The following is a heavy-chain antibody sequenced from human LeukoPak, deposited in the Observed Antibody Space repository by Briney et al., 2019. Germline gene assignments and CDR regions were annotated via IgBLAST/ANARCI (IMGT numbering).Heavy chain of an antibody. CDR2: ISPDKGNT. CDR3: ARDRYDYVWGSYRPQGAFDI. D-gene: IGHD3-16*02. V-gene: IGHV1-18*04. J-gene: IGHJ3*02. CDR1: GYTLSNYG. Sequence: ASVKVSCKASGYTLSNYGISWVRQAPGQGLEWMGWISPDKGNTKYAQKLQGRVIMTTDTSTSTVYMELRSLRSDDTAVYYCARDRYDYVWGSYRPQGAFDIWGQGTMVTVSS.